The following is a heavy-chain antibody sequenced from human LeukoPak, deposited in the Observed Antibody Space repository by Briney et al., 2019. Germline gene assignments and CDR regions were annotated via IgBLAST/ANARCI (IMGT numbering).Heavy chain of an antibody. CDR2: ISGSGGST. Sequence: GGSLRLSCAASGFTFSSYAMSWVRQAPGKGLEWVSAISGSGGSTYYADSVKGRFTISRDNSKNTLYLQMNSLRAEDTAVYYCAKDVSAMVRGYYYYYMDVWGKGTTVTVSS. CDR3: AKDVSAMVRGYYYYYMDV. J-gene: IGHJ6*03. CDR1: GFTFSSYA. V-gene: IGHV3-23*01. D-gene: IGHD3-10*01.